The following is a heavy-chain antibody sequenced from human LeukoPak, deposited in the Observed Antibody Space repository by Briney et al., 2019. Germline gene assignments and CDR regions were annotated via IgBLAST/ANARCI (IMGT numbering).Heavy chain of an antibody. D-gene: IGHD2-15*01. CDR3: ARGRREYCSGGSCYNWFDP. CDR2: MNPNSGNT. CDR1: GYTFTSYD. Sequence: GASVKVSCKASGYTFTSYDINWVRQATGQGLEWMGWMNPNSGNTGYAQKFQGRVTMTRNTSISTAYMELSSLRSEDTAVYYCARGRREYCSGGSCYNWFDPWGQGTLVTVSS. V-gene: IGHV1-8*01. J-gene: IGHJ5*02.